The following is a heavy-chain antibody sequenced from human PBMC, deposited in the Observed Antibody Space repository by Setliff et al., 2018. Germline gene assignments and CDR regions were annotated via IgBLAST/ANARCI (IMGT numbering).Heavy chain of an antibody. CDR3: ARDNGGSYVYDAFDV. J-gene: IGHJ3*01. Sequence: SETLSLTCAVYGGSFSSHYWSWIRQSPGKGLEWIGYIYYSGSTNYNPSLKSRVTISVDTSKNQFSLKLSSVTAADTAVYYCARDNGGSYVYDAFDVWGQGTMVTVSS. D-gene: IGHD1-26*01. CDR1: GGSFSSHY. CDR2: IYYSGST. V-gene: IGHV4-59*11.